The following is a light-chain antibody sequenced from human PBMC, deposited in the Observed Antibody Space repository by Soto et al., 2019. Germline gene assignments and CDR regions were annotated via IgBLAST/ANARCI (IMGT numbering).Light chain of an antibody. V-gene: IGLV2-8*01. Sequence: SALTQPPSASGSPGQSVTISCTGTKNDIGVYDFVSWYQHHPGKAPRLIIYEVVQRPSGVPDRFSGSKSGNTASLTVSGLQAADEAIFYCAAWDDSLNAVVFGGGTKLTVL. CDR3: AAWDDSLNAVV. CDR2: EVV. CDR1: KNDIGVYDF. J-gene: IGLJ2*01.